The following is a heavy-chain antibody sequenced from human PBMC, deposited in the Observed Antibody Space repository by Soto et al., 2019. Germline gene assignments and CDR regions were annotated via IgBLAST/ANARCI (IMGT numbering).Heavy chain of an antibody. J-gene: IGHJ6*02. CDR2: INAGNGNT. Sequence: ASVKVSCKASGYTFTSYAMHWVRQAPGQRLEWMGWINAGNGNTKYSQKFQGRVTITRDTSASTAYMELSSLRSEDTAVYYCARTGVVRYYYYYGMDVWGQGTTVTVS. CDR1: GYTFTSYA. CDR3: ARTGVVRYYYYYGMDV. V-gene: IGHV1-3*01. D-gene: IGHD2-15*01.